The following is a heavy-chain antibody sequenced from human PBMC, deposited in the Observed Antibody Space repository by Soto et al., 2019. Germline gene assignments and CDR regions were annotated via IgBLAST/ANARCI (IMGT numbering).Heavy chain of an antibody. V-gene: IGHV3-23*01. CDR1: GFSFSSYA. J-gene: IGHJ6*02. CDR3: AKALARDDILETFEVDYYYGMDV. Sequence: GGSLRLSCDASGFSFSSYAMCWVREAQGKGLEWVSVISGSGGSTYYEDSVKGRFTIPRNNPKNTLYLQMNSLRAENTAVYYGAKALARDDILETFEVDYYYGMDVWGQGTTVTVSS. D-gene: IGHD3-9*01. CDR2: ISGSGGST.